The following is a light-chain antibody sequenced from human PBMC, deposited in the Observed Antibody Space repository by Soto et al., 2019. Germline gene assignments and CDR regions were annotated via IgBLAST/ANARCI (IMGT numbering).Light chain of an antibody. CDR2: LNSDGSH. J-gene: IGLJ2*01. V-gene: IGLV4-69*01. CDR1: SGHSSYA. Sequence: QLVLTQSPSASASLGASVKLXCTLSSGHSSYAIAWHQQQPEKGPRYLMKLNSDGSHSKGDGIPDRFSGSSSGAERYLTISSLQSEDEADYYCQTWGTGPLVFGGGTKLTVL. CDR3: QTWGTGPLV.